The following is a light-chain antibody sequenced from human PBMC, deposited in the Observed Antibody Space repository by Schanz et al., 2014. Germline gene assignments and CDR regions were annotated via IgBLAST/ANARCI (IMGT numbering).Light chain of an antibody. CDR3: QQSYNTPSELT. V-gene: IGKV3-20*01. CDR1: QTVSSSY. J-gene: IGKJ4*01. CDR2: GAS. Sequence: EIVLTQSPATLSLSPGERATLSCGASQTVSSSYLAWYQQKPGQTPRLLIYGASTRATGIPAKFSGSGSGTDFTLTISSLRPEDSATYYCQQSYNTPSELTFGGGTKVEIK.